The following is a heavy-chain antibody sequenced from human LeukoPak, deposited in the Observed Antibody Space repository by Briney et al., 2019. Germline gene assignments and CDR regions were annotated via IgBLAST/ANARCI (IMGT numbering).Heavy chain of an antibody. CDR2: ISGSGGST. CDR1: GFTFSSYA. V-gene: IGHV3-23*01. CDR3: AKEGYCSGGTCYRAFDY. Sequence: GGSLRLSCAASGFTFSSYAMSWVRQAPGKGLEWVSAISGSGGSTYSADSVKGRFTISRDNSKNTLYLQMNSLRAEDTAVYYCAKEGYCSGGTCYRAFDYWGQGTLVTVSS. D-gene: IGHD2-15*01. J-gene: IGHJ4*02.